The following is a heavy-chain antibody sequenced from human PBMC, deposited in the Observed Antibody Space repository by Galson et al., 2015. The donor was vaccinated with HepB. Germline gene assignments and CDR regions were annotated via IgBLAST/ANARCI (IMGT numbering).Heavy chain of an antibody. V-gene: IGHV3-7*03. CDR1: GFTFSSYW. J-gene: IGHJ6*02. CDR2: IKQDGSEK. Sequence: SLRLSCAASGFTFSSYWMSWVRQAPGKGLEWVANIKQDGSEKYYVDSVKGRFTISRDNAKNSLYLQMNSLRAEDTAVYYCARVGLDYDYVWGSYRPGDVWGQGTTVTVSS. D-gene: IGHD3-16*02. CDR3: ARVGLDYDYVWGSYRPGDV.